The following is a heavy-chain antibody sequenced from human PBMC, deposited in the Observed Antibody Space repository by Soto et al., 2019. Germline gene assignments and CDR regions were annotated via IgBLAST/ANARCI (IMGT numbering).Heavy chain of an antibody. CDR1: GYTFTGYY. D-gene: IGHD1-26*01. CDR3: ARTDVGLNPFDY. J-gene: IGHJ4*02. CDR2: ISPNSGGA. V-gene: IGHV1-2*04. Sequence: ASVTVSCKASGYTFTGYYMHWVRQAPGQGLEWLGWISPNSGGANYAQQFQGWVTMTMHTSITTTYMELSRRRSDDTAVYYCARTDVGLNPFDYWGQGTLVTVSS.